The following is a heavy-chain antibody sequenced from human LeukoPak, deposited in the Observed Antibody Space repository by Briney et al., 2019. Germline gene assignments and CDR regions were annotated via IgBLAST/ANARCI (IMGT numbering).Heavy chain of an antibody. J-gene: IGHJ4*02. CDR1: GFTFSDYW. Sequence: GGSLRLSCEGSGFTFSDYWMGWVRQAPGKGLEWVANLIKDGSDKYCVDSVKGRFSISRDNAKNSVYLQMCGLRVEDTAVYYCTRELWPADYWGQGILVTVSS. V-gene: IGHV3-7*01. CDR3: TRELWPADY. CDR2: LIKDGSDK. D-gene: IGHD3-16*01.